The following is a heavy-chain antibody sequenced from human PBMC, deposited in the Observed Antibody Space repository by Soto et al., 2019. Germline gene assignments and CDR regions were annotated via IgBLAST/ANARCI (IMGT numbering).Heavy chain of an antibody. CDR1: GYTFTSYG. V-gene: IGHV1-18*04. Sequence: ASVKVSCKASGYTFTSYGISWVRQAPGHGLEWMGWISAYNCNTNYAQKLQARVTMTTDTSTSTAYKELRSLRSDDTAAYYCARDWHIVVVPAAIPARVYYYYYGMDVWGQGTTVTVSS. D-gene: IGHD2-2*02. CDR3: ARDWHIVVVPAAIPARVYYYYYGMDV. J-gene: IGHJ6*02. CDR2: ISAYNCNT.